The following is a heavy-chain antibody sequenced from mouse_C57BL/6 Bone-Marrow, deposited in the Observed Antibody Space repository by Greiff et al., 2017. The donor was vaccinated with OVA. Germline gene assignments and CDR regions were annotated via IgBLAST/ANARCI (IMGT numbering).Heavy chain of an antibody. J-gene: IGHJ1*03. CDR2: IYHGDGDT. Sequence: VQLQQSGAELVKPGASVKISCKASGYAFSSYWLNWAKQRPGKGLEWIGQIYHGDGDTNYNGKFKGNATLTADKSSSTAYMQLSSLTSEDSAVYFCAKESDDYAFDWYFDVWGTGTTVTVSS. D-gene: IGHD2-4*01. CDR3: AKESDDYAFDWYFDV. V-gene: IGHV1-80*01. CDR1: GYAFSSYW.